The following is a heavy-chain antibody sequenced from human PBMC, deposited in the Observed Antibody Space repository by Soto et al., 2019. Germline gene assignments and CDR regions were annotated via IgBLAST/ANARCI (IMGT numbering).Heavy chain of an antibody. CDR2: ITSTGSTR. V-gene: IGHV3-48*03. J-gene: IGHJ4*02. CDR3: ARGYCTSSACHWNFDY. Sequence: LRLSCAASGFTFSSYEMNWVRQAPGKGLEWVSDITSTGSTRYYADSVKGRFTISRDNAKNSLYLQMNSLRAEDTAVYYCARGYCTSSACHWNFDYWGQGTLVTVSS. D-gene: IGHD2-8*02. CDR1: GFTFSSYE.